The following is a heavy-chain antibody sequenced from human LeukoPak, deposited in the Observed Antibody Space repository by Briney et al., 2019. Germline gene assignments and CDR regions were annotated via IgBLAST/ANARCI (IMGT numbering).Heavy chain of an antibody. J-gene: IGHJ5*02. V-gene: IGHV4-39*01. CDR3: ARHYGP. CDR2: GYYTGST. CDR1: GGSISSSDFY. D-gene: IGHD4-17*01. Sequence: SETLSLTCTVSGGSISSSDFYWGWIRQSPVKGLEWIGSGYYTGSTYYSSSLKRRGTISVDTSKNQFSLNLSSVTAADTAVYYCARHYGPWGQGTLVAVSS.